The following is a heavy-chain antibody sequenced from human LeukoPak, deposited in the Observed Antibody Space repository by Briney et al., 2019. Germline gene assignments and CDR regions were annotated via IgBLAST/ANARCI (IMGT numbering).Heavy chain of an antibody. Sequence: ALVKVSCKVSGYTLTELSIHWVRQAPGKGLEWMGGFDPEDGEIIDAQKFQGRVTMTEDTSTNTAYMELSSLRSEDTAVYYCATLISGIAVAGTTDYWGQGTLVTVSS. J-gene: IGHJ4*02. CDR3: ATLISGIAVAGTTDY. D-gene: IGHD6-19*01. V-gene: IGHV1-24*01. CDR2: FDPEDGEI. CDR1: GYTLTELS.